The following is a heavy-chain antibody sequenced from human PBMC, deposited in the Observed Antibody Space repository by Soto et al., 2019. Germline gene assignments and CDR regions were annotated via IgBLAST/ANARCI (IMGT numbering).Heavy chain of an antibody. J-gene: IGHJ4*02. D-gene: IGHD3-16*02. CDR3: TREAPYYDYVWGSYRPYDY. CDR2: IRSKAYGGTT. Sequence: LRLSCTASGFTFGDYAMSWVRQAPGKGLEWVGFIRSKAYGGTTEYAASVKGRFTISRDDSKSIAYLQMNSLKTEDTAVYYCTREAPYYDYVWGSYRPYDYWRQGTLVTVSS. CDR1: GFTFGDYA. V-gene: IGHV3-49*04.